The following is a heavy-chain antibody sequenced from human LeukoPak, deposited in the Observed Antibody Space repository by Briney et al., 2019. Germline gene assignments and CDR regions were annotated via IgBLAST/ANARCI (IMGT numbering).Heavy chain of an antibody. CDR3: ARDLVGGAFDI. CDR1: GFTFSSYW. V-gene: IGHV3-74*01. D-gene: IGHD1-26*01. J-gene: IGHJ3*02. Sequence: GGSLRLSCAASGFTFSSYWMHWVRHAPGKGLVWVSRITSDGSSTSYADSVKGRFTISRDDAKNTLYLQMNSLRAKDTAVYYCARDLVGGAFDIWGQGTMVTVSS. CDR2: ITSDGSST.